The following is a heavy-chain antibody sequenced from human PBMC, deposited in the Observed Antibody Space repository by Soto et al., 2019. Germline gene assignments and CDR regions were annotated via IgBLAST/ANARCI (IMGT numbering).Heavy chain of an antibody. CDR2: ISWNSGSI. D-gene: IGHD7-27*01. Sequence: SLKISCAASGFTFDDYAMHWVRQAPGKRLEWGSGISWNSGSIGYADSVKGRFTISRDNAKKSLYLQMNSLIAEDTALYHCAKAGDRHHDAFDIWGQGTMVTVSS. V-gene: IGHV3-9*01. J-gene: IGHJ3*02. CDR3: AKAGDRHHDAFDI. CDR1: GFTFDDYA.